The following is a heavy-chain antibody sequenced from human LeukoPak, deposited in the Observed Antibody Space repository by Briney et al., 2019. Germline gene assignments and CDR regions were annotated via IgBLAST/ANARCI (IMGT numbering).Heavy chain of an antibody. J-gene: IGHJ4*02. CDR1: GFTFSSYS. V-gene: IGHV3-21*01. Sequence: GGSLRLSCAASGFTFSSYSMNWVRQAPGKGLEWVSSISSSSSYIYYADSVKGRFTISRDNAKNSLYLQMNSLRAEDTAVYYCARDRGLLWFGELPSSHDYWGQGTLVTVSS. CDR2: ISSSSSYI. D-gene: IGHD3-10*01. CDR3: ARDRGLLWFGELPSSHDY.